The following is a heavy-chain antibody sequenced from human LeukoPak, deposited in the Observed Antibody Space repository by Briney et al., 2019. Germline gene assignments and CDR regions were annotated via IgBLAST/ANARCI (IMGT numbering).Heavy chain of an antibody. CDR2: ISGSGGST. CDR3: AKDFLGRYDFWSGYSLFDY. V-gene: IGHV3-23*01. Sequence: PGGSLRLSCAASGFTFSSYAMSWVRQAPGKGLEWVSAISGSGGSTYYADSVKGRFTISRDNSKNTLYLQMNSLRAEDTAVYYCAKDFLGRYDFWSGYSLFDYWGQGTLVTISS. J-gene: IGHJ4*02. D-gene: IGHD3-3*01. CDR1: GFTFSSYA.